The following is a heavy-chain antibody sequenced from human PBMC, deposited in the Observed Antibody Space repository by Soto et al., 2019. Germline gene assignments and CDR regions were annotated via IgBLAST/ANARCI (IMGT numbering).Heavy chain of an antibody. Sequence: QLQLQESGPGLVKPSETLSLTCTVSGGSISSSSYYWGWIRQPPGKGLEWIGSIYYSGSTYYNPSLNSRLTISVDTSKNQFSLKLSSVTAADTAVYYCARLVGGYCSGGSCYSFDYWGQGTLVTVSS. D-gene: IGHD2-15*01. CDR1: GGSISSSSYY. CDR2: IYYSGST. V-gene: IGHV4-39*01. CDR3: ARLVGGYCSGGSCYSFDY. J-gene: IGHJ4*02.